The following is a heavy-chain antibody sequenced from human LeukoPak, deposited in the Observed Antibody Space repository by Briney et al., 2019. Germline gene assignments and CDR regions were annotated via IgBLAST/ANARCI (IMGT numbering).Heavy chain of an antibody. CDR1: GGTFSSYA. Sequence: GASVKVSCKASGGTFSSYAISWVRQAPGQGLEWMGGIIPIFGTANYAQKFQGRVTITADKSTSTAYMELSSLRSEDTAVYYCARESRVRTYYYDSSGYYYNYWGQGTLVTVSS. CDR2: IIPIFGTA. J-gene: IGHJ4*02. D-gene: IGHD3-22*01. CDR3: ARESRVRTYYYDSSGYYYNY. V-gene: IGHV1-69*06.